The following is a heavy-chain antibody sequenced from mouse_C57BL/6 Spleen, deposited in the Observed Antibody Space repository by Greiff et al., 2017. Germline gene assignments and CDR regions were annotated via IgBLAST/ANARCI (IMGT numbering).Heavy chain of an antibody. CDR1: GYTFPDYE. CDR2: IDPETGGT. V-gene: IGHV1-15*01. J-gene: IGHJ4*01. CDR3: TRYYSNYD. Sequence: VKLVESGAELVRPGASVTLSCKASGYTFPDYEMHWVKKTPVHGLEWIGAIDPETGGTAYNQKFKGKAILTADKSSSTAYMELRSRTSEDSAVYYCTRYYSNYDGGQGTSVTVSS. D-gene: IGHD2-5*01.